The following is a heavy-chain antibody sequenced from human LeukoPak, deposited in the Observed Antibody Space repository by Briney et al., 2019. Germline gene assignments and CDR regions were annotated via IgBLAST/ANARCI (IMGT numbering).Heavy chain of an antibody. J-gene: IGHJ4*02. Sequence: SETLSLTCAVYGGSFSGYYWSWIRQHPGKGLEWIGYIYYSGSTYYNPSLKSRVTISVDTSKNQFSLKLSSVTAADTAVYYCARSHDYGGLSFDYWGQGTLVTVSS. CDR3: ARSHDYGGLSFDY. CDR2: IYYSGST. V-gene: IGHV4-31*11. CDR1: GGSFSGYY. D-gene: IGHD4-23*01.